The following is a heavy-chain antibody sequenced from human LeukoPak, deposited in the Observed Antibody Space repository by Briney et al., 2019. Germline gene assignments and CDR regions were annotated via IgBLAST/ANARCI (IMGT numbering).Heavy chain of an antibody. CDR3: ARQNDYYDSSRFDI. D-gene: IGHD3-22*01. V-gene: IGHV4-59*08. CDR2: IYYSGST. CDR1: GGSISSYY. J-gene: IGHJ3*02. Sequence: SETLSLTCTVSGGSISSYYWSWIRQPPGKGLEWIGYIYYSGSTNYNPSLKSRVTISVDTSKNQFSLKLSSVTAADTAVYYCARQNDYYDSSRFDIWGQGTMVTVSS.